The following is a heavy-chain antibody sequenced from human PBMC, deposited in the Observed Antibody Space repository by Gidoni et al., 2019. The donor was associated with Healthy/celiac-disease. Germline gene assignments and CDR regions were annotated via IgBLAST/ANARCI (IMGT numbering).Heavy chain of an antibody. CDR3: AREGRAAAGSLGYYYYGMDV. Sequence: EVQLVESGGGLVQPGGSLRLSCAASGFTFSSYSMNWVRQAPGKGLEWVSYISSSSSTIYYADSVKGRFTISRDNAKNSLYLQMNSLRAEDTAVYYCAREGRAAAGSLGYYYYGMDVWGQGTTVTVSS. J-gene: IGHJ6*02. CDR1: GFTFSSYS. CDR2: ISSSSSTI. V-gene: IGHV3-48*01. D-gene: IGHD6-13*01.